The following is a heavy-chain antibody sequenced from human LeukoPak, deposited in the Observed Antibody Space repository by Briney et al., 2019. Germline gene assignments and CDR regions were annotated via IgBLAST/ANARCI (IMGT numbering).Heavy chain of an antibody. Sequence: PSETLSLTCTVSGYSISSGYYWDWIRQPPGKGLEWIGSIYHSGSPYYNSSLKSRVTISVDTSKNQFSLKLSSVTAADTAVYSCAGFTFFRGVITFDYWGQGTLVTVSS. D-gene: IGHD3-10*01. CDR2: IYHSGSP. CDR1: GYSISSGYY. V-gene: IGHV4-38-2*02. CDR3: AGFTFFRGVITFDY. J-gene: IGHJ4*02.